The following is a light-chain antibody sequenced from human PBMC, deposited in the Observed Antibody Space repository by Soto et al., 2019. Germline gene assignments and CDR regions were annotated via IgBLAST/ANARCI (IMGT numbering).Light chain of an antibody. V-gene: IGKV3-20*01. J-gene: IGKJ3*01. CDR3: QHYELSLFA. CDR2: GAS. CDR1: QSVSSN. Sequence: EIALTQSPGTLSVSPGERATLSCRASQSVSSNLAWYQQKPGQAPRLLIYGASSRATGIPDRISGSGFGTDFTLTLSILEPEDLAVYYCQHYELSLFAFGPGTKVDI.